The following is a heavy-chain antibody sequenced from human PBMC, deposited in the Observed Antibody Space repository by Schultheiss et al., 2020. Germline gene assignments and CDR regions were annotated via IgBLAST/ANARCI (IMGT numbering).Heavy chain of an antibody. Sequence: SETLSLTCTVSGGSISSGGYYWSWIRQPPGKGLEWIGYIYYSGSTNYNPSLKSRVTISVDTSKNQFSLKLSSVTAADTAVYYCARRSPIVGAPYFGYWGQGTLVTVSS. D-gene: IGHD1-26*01. V-gene: IGHV4-30-4*08. CDR2: IYYSGST. J-gene: IGHJ4*02. CDR1: GGSISSGGYY. CDR3: ARRSPIVGAPYFGY.